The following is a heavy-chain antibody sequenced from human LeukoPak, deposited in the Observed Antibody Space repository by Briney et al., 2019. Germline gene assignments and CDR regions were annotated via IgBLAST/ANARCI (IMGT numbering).Heavy chain of an antibody. CDR2: INSDGSST. Sequence: GGSLRLSCAASGFTFSTYLMHSVPQAPSKGLVSVSRINSDGSSTRYADSVKGRFTISRDNAKNTLYLQMNSLRAEDTAVYYCARAGIGGAFDIWGQGTTVIVSS. CDR1: GFTFSTYL. CDR3: ARAGIGGAFDI. D-gene: IGHD2/OR15-2a*01. J-gene: IGHJ3*02. V-gene: IGHV3-74*01.